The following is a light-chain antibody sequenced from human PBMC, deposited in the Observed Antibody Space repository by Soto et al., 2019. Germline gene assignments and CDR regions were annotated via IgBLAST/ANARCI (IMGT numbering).Light chain of an antibody. J-gene: IGLJ1*01. CDR1: SSNIGSHT. CDR3: AAWDDSLNGRV. Sequence: QSVLTQPPSASGTPGQRVTISCSGGSSNIGSHTVNWYQQLPGTAPKLLIYTNNQRPSGVPDRFSGSKSGTSASLAISGLQSEDEADYYCAAWDDSLNGRVFGTGTKVNVL. V-gene: IGLV1-44*01. CDR2: TNN.